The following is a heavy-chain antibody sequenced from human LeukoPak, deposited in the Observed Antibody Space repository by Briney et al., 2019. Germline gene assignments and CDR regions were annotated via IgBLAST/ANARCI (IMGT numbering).Heavy chain of an antibody. V-gene: IGHV3-30*18. CDR3: AKVKLSSSWYLGY. CDR1: GFTFSSYG. Sequence: PGGSLRLSCAASGFTFSSYGMHWVRQAPGKGLEWVAVISYDGSNKYYADSVKGRFTISRDNSKNTLYLQMNSLRAEDTAVYYCAKVKLSSSWYLGYWGQEPWSPSPQ. CDR2: ISYDGSNK. D-gene: IGHD6-13*01. J-gene: IGHJ4*01.